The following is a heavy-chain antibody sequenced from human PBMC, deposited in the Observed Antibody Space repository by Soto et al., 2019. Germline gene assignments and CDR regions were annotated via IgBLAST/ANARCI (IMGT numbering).Heavy chain of an antibody. V-gene: IGHV4-30-4*01. CDR1: GGSISSGDYY. CDR3: ARETVYCSGGSCYPGDFDY. D-gene: IGHD2-15*01. CDR2: IYYSGST. J-gene: IGHJ4*02. Sequence: QVQLQESGPGLVKPSQTLSLTCTVSGGSISSGDYYWSWIRQPPGKGLEWIGYIYYSGSTYYNPSLKSRVTISVDTSKNPFSLKLSSVTAADTAVYYCARETVYCSGGSCYPGDFDYWGQGTLVTVSS.